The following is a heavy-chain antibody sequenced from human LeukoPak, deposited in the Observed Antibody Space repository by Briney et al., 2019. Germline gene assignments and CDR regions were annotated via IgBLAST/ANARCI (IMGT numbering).Heavy chain of an antibody. D-gene: IGHD3-10*01. J-gene: IGHJ4*02. CDR1: GGSIISSGIYY. CDR2: IHYSGST. Sequence: SETLSLTCTVSGGSIISSGIYYWGWIRQPPGKGLEWIGNIHYSGSTYYNPSLKSRVTISVDTSKNQFSLKLSSVTAADTAVYYCARVLRGDRITMVRGVSKENWGQGTLVTVSS. V-gene: IGHV4-39*07. CDR3: ARVLRGDRITMVRGVSKEN.